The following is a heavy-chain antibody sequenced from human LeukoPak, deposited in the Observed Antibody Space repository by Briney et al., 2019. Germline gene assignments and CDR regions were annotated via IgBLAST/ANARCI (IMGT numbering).Heavy chain of an antibody. V-gene: IGHV3-11*01. CDR2: ISRDGNII. J-gene: IGHJ4*02. CDR3: ARYVLLMDY. CDR1: GFSFSDHH. Sequence: PWGSLRLSCAASGFSFSDHHMSWVRQVPGKGLEWLAYISRDGNIIVYADSVKGRFTISRDNAKQSVYLEMKSLRPEDTAVYYCARYVLLMDYWGQGTLVTVSS. D-gene: IGHD3-16*01.